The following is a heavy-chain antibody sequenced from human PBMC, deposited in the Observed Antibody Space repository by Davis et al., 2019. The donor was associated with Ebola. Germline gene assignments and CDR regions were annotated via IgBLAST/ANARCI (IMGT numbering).Heavy chain of an antibody. CDR3: AKRFDGEGTFDI. J-gene: IGHJ3*02. CDR1: GFTFSSYA. V-gene: IGHV3-23*01. D-gene: IGHD4-17*01. CDR2: ISGSGGST. Sequence: GESLKISCAASGFTFSSYAMSWVRQAPGKGLEWVSAISGSGGSTYYADSVKGRFTIFRDNSKNTLYLQMNSLRAEDTAVYYCAKRFDGEGTFDIWGQGTMVTVSS.